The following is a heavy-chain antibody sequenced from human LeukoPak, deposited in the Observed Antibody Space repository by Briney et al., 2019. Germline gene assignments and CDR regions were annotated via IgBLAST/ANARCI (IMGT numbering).Heavy chain of an antibody. CDR1: GGSFSGYY. CDR2: INHSGST. Sequence: SETLSLTCAVYGGSFSGYYWSWIRQPPGKGLEWIGEINHSGSTNYNPSLKSRVTISVDTSKNQFSLKLCSVTAADTAVYYCASRSNIVVVPAANPFDYWGQGTLVTVSS. CDR3: ASRSNIVVVPAANPFDY. J-gene: IGHJ4*02. V-gene: IGHV4-34*01. D-gene: IGHD2-2*01.